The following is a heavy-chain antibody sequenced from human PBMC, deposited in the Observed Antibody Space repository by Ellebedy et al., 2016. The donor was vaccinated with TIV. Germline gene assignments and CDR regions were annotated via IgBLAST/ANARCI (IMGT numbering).Heavy chain of an antibody. CDR1: GFTFSNAW. D-gene: IGHD3-10*01. Sequence: GGSLRLSXAASGFTFSNAWMSWVRQAPGKGLEWVGRIKSKTDGGTTDYAAPVKGRFTISRDDSKNTLYLQMNSLKTEDTAVYYCTTAPLWFGEFQRGIDYWGQGTLVTVSS. J-gene: IGHJ4*02. V-gene: IGHV3-15*01. CDR3: TTAPLWFGEFQRGIDY. CDR2: IKSKTDGGTT.